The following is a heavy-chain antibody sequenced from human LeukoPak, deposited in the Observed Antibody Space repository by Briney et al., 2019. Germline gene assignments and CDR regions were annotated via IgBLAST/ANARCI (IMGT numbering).Heavy chain of an antibody. Sequence: PSETLSLTCTVSGGSISSSSYYWGWIRQPPGKGLEWIGSIYYSGSTYYNPSLKSRVTISVDTSKNQFSLKLSSVTAADTAVCYCARPTGIAGWGDWFDPWGQGTLVTVSS. D-gene: IGHD6-13*01. CDR2: IYYSGST. V-gene: IGHV4-39*07. CDR3: ARPTGIAGWGDWFDP. J-gene: IGHJ5*02. CDR1: GGSISSSSYY.